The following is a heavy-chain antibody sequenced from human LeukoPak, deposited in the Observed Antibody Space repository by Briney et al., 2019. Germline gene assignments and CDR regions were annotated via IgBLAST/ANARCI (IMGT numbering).Heavy chain of an antibody. V-gene: IGHV4-30-4*01. CDR3: ARGLRGIMIRGAITDLNWFDA. J-gene: IGHJ5*02. Sequence: PSETLSLTCTVSGGSISSGDYYWTWIRQPPGKGLEWIGYIYHSGSTHYNSSLKSRLTISVDTSQNQFSLKLSSVTAADTAVYYCARGLRGIMIRGAITDLNWFDARGQGTLVIVSS. CDR2: IYHSGST. D-gene: IGHD3-10*01. CDR1: GGSISSGDYY.